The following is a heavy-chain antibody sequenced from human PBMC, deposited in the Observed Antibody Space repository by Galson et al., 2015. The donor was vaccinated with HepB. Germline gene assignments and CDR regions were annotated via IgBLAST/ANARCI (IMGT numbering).Heavy chain of an antibody. Sequence: SLRLSCAASGFTFSSYSMNWVRQAPGKGLEWVSYISSSSSTIYYADSVKGRFTISRDNAKNSLYLQMNSLRDEDTAVYYCARGGDITMVRGVIVYWGQGTLVTVSS. V-gene: IGHV3-48*02. CDR3: ARGGDITMVRGVIVY. CDR2: ISSSSSTI. D-gene: IGHD3-10*01. J-gene: IGHJ4*02. CDR1: GFTFSSYS.